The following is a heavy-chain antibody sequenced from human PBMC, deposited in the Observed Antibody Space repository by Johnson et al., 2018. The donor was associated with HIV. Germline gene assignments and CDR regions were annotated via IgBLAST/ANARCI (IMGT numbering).Heavy chain of an antibody. CDR2: ISYVVTNK. V-gene: IGHV3-30*04. Sequence: VQLVESGGGVVQPGRSLRLSCAASGFTFSSYAMHWVRQAPGKGLEWVSVISYVVTNKYYADSVKGRFTISRDNSKNTLYLQMNSLRAEDTAVYYCAREPNARYYDILTGYSIYAFDIWGQGTMVTVSS. D-gene: IGHD3-9*01. J-gene: IGHJ3*02. CDR1: GFTFSSYA. CDR3: AREPNARYYDILTGYSIYAFDI.